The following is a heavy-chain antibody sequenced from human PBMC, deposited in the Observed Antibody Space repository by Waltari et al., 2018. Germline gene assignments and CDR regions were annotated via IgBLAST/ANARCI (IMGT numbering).Heavy chain of an antibody. CDR1: GYRFTNYW. D-gene: IGHD6-13*01. CDR3: ARSDYSTSWGYYYYHMDV. Sequence: EVQLVQSGAEVKKPGESLRISCKGSGYRFTNYWIGWVRQMPGKGLEGRGIIYPGDSDTRYSPSFQGQVTISADKSINTAYLQWSSLKASDTAMYYCARSDYSTSWGYYYYHMDVWGKGTTVTVSS. J-gene: IGHJ6*03. CDR2: IYPGDSDT. V-gene: IGHV5-51*01.